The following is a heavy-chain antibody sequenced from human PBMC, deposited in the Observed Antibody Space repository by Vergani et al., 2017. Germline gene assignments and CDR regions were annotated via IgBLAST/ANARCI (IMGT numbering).Heavy chain of an antibody. J-gene: IGHJ4*02. CDR1: GFSFGDYA. CDR2: IRNKAYGGTT. D-gene: IGHD5-18*01. Sequence: EVQLVESGGGLVPPGRSLRLSCAASGFSFGDYAMTWFLQAPGKGLEWVAFIRNKAYGGTTEYAASVKGRFTISRDDSKRLAYLQLSGLKTEDTAVYFCSRGRGYSFGYSDYWGQGTLVTVSS. V-gene: IGHV3-49*03. CDR3: SRGRGYSFGYSDY.